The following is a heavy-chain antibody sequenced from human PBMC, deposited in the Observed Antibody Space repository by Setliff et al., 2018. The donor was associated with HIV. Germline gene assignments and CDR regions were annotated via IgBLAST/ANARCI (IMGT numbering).Heavy chain of an antibody. CDR2: IYSGGTT. D-gene: IGHD3-22*01. J-gene: IGHJ5*02. V-gene: IGHV4-39*07. CDR1: GCSISSSSYY. Sequence: SETLSLTCTVSGCSISSSSYYWGWIRQPPGKGLEWIGNIYSGGTTYYNSSLRSRVTISVDTSKNQFSLKLNSVTAPDTAVYYCARHAVPHYYDSSGPSWGPGTLVTVSS. CDR3: ARHAVPHYYDSSGPS.